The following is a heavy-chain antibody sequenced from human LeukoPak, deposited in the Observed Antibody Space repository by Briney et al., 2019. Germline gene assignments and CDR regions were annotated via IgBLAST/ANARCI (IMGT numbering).Heavy chain of an antibody. D-gene: IGHD3-9*01. CDR1: GFTFSSYD. Sequence: GGSLRLSCAASGFTFSSYDMHWVRQATGKGLEWVSAIGTAGDTYYPGYVKGRFTISRENTKNSLYLQMNSLRAGDTAVYYCARGRYFDWSYYYYGMDVWGQGTTVTVSS. J-gene: IGHJ6*02. V-gene: IGHV3-13*04. CDR2: IGTAGDT. CDR3: ARGRYFDWSYYYYGMDV.